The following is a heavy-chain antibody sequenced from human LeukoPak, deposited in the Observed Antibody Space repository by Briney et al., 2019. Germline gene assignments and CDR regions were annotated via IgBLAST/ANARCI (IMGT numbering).Heavy chain of an antibody. J-gene: IGHJ4*02. Sequence: PGGSLRLSCAASGFTFSNYLMNWVRQTPGKGLEWLACITGRSDAIYYADSVRGRFTVSRDNAKNSLYLQMNSLRDGDTAVYYCARELQTSYDILTGYYTQGFDYWGQGTLVTVSS. CDR1: GFTFSNYL. CDR2: ITGRSDAI. CDR3: ARELQTSYDILTGYYTQGFDY. V-gene: IGHV3-48*02. D-gene: IGHD3-9*01.